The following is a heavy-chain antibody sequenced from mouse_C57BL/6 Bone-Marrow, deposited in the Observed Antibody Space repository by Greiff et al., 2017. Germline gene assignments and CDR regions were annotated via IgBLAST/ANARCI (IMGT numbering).Heavy chain of an antibody. J-gene: IGHJ2*01. CDR2: ISSGSSTI. D-gene: IGHD1-1*01. CDR1: GFTFSDYG. Sequence: EVKVEESGGGLVKPGGSLKLSCAASGFTFSDYGMHWVRQAPEKGLEWVAYISSGSSTIYYADTVKGRFTISRDNAKNTLFLQMTSLRSEDTAMYYCARRLTTVVALDYWGQGTTLTVSS. V-gene: IGHV5-17*01. CDR3: ARRLTTVVALDY.